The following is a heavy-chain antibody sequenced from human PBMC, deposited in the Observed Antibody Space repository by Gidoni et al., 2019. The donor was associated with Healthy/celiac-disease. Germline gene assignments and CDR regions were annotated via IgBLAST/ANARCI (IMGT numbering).Heavy chain of an antibody. CDR2: IWYDGSNK. D-gene: IGHD3-3*01. CDR1: GFTFSSYG. CDR3: ARDQYDFWSGYYSNWFDP. V-gene: IGHV3-33*01. Sequence: QVQLVESGGGVVQPGRSLRLSCAASGFTFSSYGMHWVRQAPGKGLEWVAVIWYDGSNKYYADSVKGRFTISRDNSKNTLYLQMNSLRAEDTAVYYCARDQYDFWSGYYSNWFDPWGQGTLVTVSS. J-gene: IGHJ5*02.